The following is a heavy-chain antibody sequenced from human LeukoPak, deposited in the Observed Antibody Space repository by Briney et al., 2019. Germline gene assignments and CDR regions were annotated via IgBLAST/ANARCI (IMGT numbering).Heavy chain of an antibody. V-gene: IGHV7-4-1*02. D-gene: IGHD3-10*01. J-gene: IGHJ1*01. CDR2: INTNTGNP. CDR3: AIPRTADLYDHLRGGGC. Sequence: ASVKVSCKASGYTFTSYAMTWVRQAPGQGREWMGWINTNTGNPTYAQGFTGRFVFPLDTSVSTASLQISSLKAEDTAVYYCAIPRTADLYDHLRGGGCWGQGTLVTVSS. CDR1: GYTFTSYA.